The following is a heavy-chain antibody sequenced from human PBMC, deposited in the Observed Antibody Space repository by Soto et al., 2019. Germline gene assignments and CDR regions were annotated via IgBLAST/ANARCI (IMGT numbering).Heavy chain of an antibody. J-gene: IGHJ4*02. D-gene: IGHD3-16*02. Sequence: SVQVSFTAFGGTFSSYAISLLREAPGQGLEWMGGIIPLFGTTNYAPKFQGRVAITADERARTAYMDLSSLKSEDTAVYYCATNNRASYHFDYWGQGTLVTVSS. CDR2: IIPLFGTT. CDR3: ATNNRASYHFDY. V-gene: IGHV1-69*13. CDR1: GGTFSSYA.